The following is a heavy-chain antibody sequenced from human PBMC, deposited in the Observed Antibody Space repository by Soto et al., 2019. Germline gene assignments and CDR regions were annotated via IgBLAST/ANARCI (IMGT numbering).Heavy chain of an antibody. Sequence: ASVKVSCKASGGTFSSYTISWARQAPGQGLEWMGRIIPILGIANYAQKFQGRVTITADKSTSTAYMELSSLRSEDTAVYYCARDGDILTGYYTDYYYMDVWGKGTTVTVSS. V-gene: IGHV1-69*04. J-gene: IGHJ6*03. CDR3: ARDGDILTGYYTDYYYMDV. D-gene: IGHD3-9*01. CDR2: IIPILGIA. CDR1: GGTFSSYT.